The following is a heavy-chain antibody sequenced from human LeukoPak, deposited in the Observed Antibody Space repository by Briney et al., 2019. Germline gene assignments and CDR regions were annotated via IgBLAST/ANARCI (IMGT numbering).Heavy chain of an antibody. CDR2: FYYSGSA. V-gene: IGHV4-39*01. Sequence: SETLSLTCTVSGGSISSSTYYGGWIRQPPGKGLQWIVSFYYSGSAHYNPSLKSRVTISVDTSKNQFSLKLSSVTAAGTAVYYCAKPYSGGWRGGFDYWGQGTLVTVSS. CDR1: GGSISSSTYY. D-gene: IGHD6-19*01. CDR3: AKPYSGGWRGGFDY. J-gene: IGHJ4*02.